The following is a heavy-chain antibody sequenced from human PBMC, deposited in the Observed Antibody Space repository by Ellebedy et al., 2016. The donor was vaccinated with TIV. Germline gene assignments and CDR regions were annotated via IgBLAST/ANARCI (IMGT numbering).Heavy chain of an antibody. CDR2: INPNSGGT. D-gene: IGHD6-19*01. Sequence: ASVKVSXXASGYTFTSYYMHWVRQAPGQGLEWMGWINPNSGGTNYAQKFQGWVTMTRDTSTSTVYMELSSLRSEDTAVYYCARDPGGSGRDYWGQGTLVTVSS. CDR1: GYTFTSYY. J-gene: IGHJ4*02. CDR3: ARDPGGSGRDY. V-gene: IGHV1-2*04.